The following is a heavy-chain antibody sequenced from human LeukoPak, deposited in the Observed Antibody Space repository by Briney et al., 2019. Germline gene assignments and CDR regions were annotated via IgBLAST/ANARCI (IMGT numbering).Heavy chain of an antibody. Sequence: GGSLRLSCAASGFTFTNYAMTWVRQAPGKGLEWVSGISGSGDNTYYADSVKGRFTISRDNFENMVFLQMNSLRAEDTAVYYCAKDRSAVPAASNYWGQGTLVTVSS. CDR2: ISGSGDNT. CDR1: GFTFTNYA. CDR3: AKDRSAVPAASNY. V-gene: IGHV3-23*01. J-gene: IGHJ4*02. D-gene: IGHD2-2*01.